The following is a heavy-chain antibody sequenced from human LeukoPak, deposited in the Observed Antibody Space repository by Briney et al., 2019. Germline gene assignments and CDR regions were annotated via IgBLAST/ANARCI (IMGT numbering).Heavy chain of an antibody. CDR3: ARVATEWYYYGMDV. D-gene: IGHD4-11*01. Sequence: SQTLSLTCTVSGGSISSGDYYWSWLRQPPGKGLEWIGYIYYSGSTYYNPSLKSRVTISVDTSKNQFSLKLSSVTAADTAVYYCARVATEWYYYGMDVWGQGTTVTVSS. CDR1: GGSISSGDYY. CDR2: IYYSGST. J-gene: IGHJ6*02. V-gene: IGHV4-30-4*01.